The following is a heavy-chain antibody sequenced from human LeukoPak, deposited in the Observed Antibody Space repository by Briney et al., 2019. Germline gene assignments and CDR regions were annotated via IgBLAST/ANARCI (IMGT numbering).Heavy chain of an antibody. CDR1: GFTFSSYA. CDR2: ISGSGGST. J-gene: IGHJ4*02. Sequence: GGSLRLSCAASGFTFSSYAMSWVRQAPGKGLEWVSAISGSGGSTCYADSVKGRFTISRDNSKNTLYLQMNSLRAEDTAVYYCAKDQRTIFGVGSRYYFDYWGQGTLVTVSS. D-gene: IGHD3-3*01. CDR3: AKDQRTIFGVGSRYYFDY. V-gene: IGHV3-23*01.